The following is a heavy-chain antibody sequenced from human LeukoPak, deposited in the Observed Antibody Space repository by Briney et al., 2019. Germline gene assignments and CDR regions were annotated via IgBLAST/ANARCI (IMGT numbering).Heavy chain of an antibody. CDR1: GGSLSSYY. CDR3: ARRAPYSYEWSTLDY. Sequence: SETLSLTRTVSGGSLSSYYWSWIRQPPGKGLGWIGYIYYSGSTNYNPSLKSRVTISVDTSKNQFSLKLSSVTAADTAVYYCARRAPYSYEWSTLDYWGQGTLVTVSS. V-gene: IGHV4-59*08. J-gene: IGHJ4*02. D-gene: IGHD5-18*01. CDR2: IYYSGST.